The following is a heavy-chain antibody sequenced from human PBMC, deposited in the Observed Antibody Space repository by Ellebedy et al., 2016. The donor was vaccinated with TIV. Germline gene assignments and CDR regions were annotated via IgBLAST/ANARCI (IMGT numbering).Heavy chain of an antibody. V-gene: IGHV5-51*01. CDR1: GDSFSTYF. CDR2: IYMGDSNV. CDR3: TKVIGGYNTPGY. Sequence: PGGSLRLSCKGSGDSFSTYFIAWVRQLPGKGLEWMGIIYMGDSNVRYSPPFEGQVSISADKSISTAYLQWSSLKASDTAMYYCTKVIGGYNTPGYWGQGTLVTVSS. J-gene: IGHJ4*02. D-gene: IGHD2/OR15-2a*01.